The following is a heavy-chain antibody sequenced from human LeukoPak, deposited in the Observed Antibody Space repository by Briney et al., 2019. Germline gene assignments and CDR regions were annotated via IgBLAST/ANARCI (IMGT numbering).Heavy chain of an antibody. CDR3: AKSLYGGCDY. Sequence: QPGGSLRLSCAASGFIFSTYAMSWVRQAPGKGLEWVSGVNGNGGSTSYADSVKGRFTIFRDNPKNTVYLQMNSLRVEDTAVYYCAKSLYGGCDYWGQGTVVTVSS. CDR1: GFIFSTYA. CDR2: VNGNGGST. D-gene: IGHD3-16*02. V-gene: IGHV3-23*01. J-gene: IGHJ4*02.